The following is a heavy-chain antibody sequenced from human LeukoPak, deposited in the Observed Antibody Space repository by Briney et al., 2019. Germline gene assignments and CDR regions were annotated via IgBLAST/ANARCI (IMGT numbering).Heavy chain of an antibody. D-gene: IGHD4-23*01. CDR3: SKDIDGGAARPLDY. J-gene: IGHJ4*02. Sequence: PGGSLRLSCAASGFTLDEYAMQWVRQAPGKGLEWVSGVCWNRGSTDYADSVKGRFTISRDNAQNSVYLQMNSLRGEDMALYLCSKDIDGGAARPLDYWGQGTLVTVSS. V-gene: IGHV3-9*03. CDR1: GFTLDEYA. CDR2: VCWNRGST.